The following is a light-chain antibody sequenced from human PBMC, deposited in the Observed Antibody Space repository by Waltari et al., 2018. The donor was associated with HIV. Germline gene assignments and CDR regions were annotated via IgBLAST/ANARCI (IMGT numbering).Light chain of an antibody. CDR2: KAS. CDR3: QQYSLYSWT. V-gene: IGKV1-5*03. Sequence: DIQMTQSPSTLSASVGDRINITCRASQSILGWLAWYQQRPGKAPKLLIYKASTLQSGVPSRFSGSGAGTEFTLTISSLQPHDFATYYCQQYSLYSWTFGQGTKVEMK. CDR1: QSILGW. J-gene: IGKJ1*01.